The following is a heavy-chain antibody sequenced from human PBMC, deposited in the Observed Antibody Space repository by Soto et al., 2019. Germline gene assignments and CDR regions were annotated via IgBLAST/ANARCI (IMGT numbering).Heavy chain of an antibody. CDR3: TTDIAAAALYPPGYMDV. CDR1: GFTFSNAW. Sequence: GGSLRLSCAASGFTFSNAWMSWVRQAPGKGLEWVGRIKSKTDGGTTDYAAPVKGRFTISSDDSKNTLYLQMKSLKTEDTAVYYCTTDIAAAALYPPGYMDVWGKGTTVTVSS. CDR2: IKSKTDGGTT. D-gene: IGHD6-13*01. V-gene: IGHV3-15*01. J-gene: IGHJ6*03.